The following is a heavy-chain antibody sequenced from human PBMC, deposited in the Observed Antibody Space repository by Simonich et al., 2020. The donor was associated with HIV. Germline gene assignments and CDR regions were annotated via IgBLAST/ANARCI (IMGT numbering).Heavy chain of an antibody. D-gene: IGHD2-2*01. CDR1: GGSFRGYY. Sequence: QVQLQQWGAGLLKPSETLSLTCAVYGGSFRGYYWSWIRQPPGRGLEWIGEINHSESTNYTPSLKSRVTISVDTSKNQFSLKLSSVTAADTAVYYCARGFYQRLYYFDYWGQGTLVTVSS. CDR2: INHSEST. V-gene: IGHV4-34*01. J-gene: IGHJ4*02. CDR3: ARGFYQRLYYFDY.